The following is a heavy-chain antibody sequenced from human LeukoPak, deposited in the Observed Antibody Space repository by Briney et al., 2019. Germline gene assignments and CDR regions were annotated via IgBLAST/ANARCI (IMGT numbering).Heavy chain of an antibody. Sequence: GGSLRLSCAASGFTFSSYGMHWVRQAPGKGLEWVAFIRYDGSNKYYADSVKGRFTISRDNSKNTLYLQMNSLRAEDTAVYYCAKDLFYCSSTSYYPGAEALFDYWGQGTLVTVSS. CDR3: AKDLFYCSSTSYYPGAEALFDY. V-gene: IGHV3-30*02. D-gene: IGHD2-2*01. J-gene: IGHJ4*02. CDR1: GFTFSSYG. CDR2: IRYDGSNK.